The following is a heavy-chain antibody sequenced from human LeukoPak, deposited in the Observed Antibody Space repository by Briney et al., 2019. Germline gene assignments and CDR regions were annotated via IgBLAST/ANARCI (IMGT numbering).Heavy chain of an antibody. CDR1: GFTFSSYA. V-gene: IGHV3-30*04. D-gene: IGHD3-22*01. CDR2: ISYVGSNK. Sequence: QAGGSLSLSCAASGFTFSSYAMHWVRQAPGKGLEWVAVISYVGSNKYYADSVKGRFTISRDNSKNTLYLQMNSLRAEDTAVYYCARDGRATINYYDSSGLGIDYWGQGTLVTVSS. CDR3: ARDGRATINYYDSSGLGIDY. J-gene: IGHJ4*02.